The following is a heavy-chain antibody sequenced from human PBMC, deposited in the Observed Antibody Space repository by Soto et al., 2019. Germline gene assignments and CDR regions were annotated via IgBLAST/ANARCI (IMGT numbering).Heavy chain of an antibody. V-gene: IGHV1-18*01. CDR3: ARVKGSSDYDYVWGSHRYTPHIDY. CDR1: GYTFTSYG. CDR2: ISAYNGNT. Sequence: ASVKVSCKASGYTFTSYGISWVRQAPGQGLEWMGWISAYNGNTNYAPKLQRRVTMTTDTSTSTAYMELRSRRSDDTAVYYCARVKGSSDYDYVWGSHRYTPHIDYWGQGTLVTCSS. D-gene: IGHD3-16*02. J-gene: IGHJ4*02.